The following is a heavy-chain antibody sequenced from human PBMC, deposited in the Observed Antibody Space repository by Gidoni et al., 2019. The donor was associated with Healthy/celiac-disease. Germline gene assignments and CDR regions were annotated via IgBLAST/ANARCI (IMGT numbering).Heavy chain of an antibody. J-gene: IGHJ4*02. V-gene: IGHV3-9*01. Sequence: EVQLVESGVGLVQPGRSLRLSCAASGFTFVDYAMHWVRQAPGKGLEWVSGISWNSGSIGYADSVKGRFTISRDNAKNSLYLQMNSLRAEDTALYYCAKDGTLYCSGGSCSSFDYWGQGTLVTVSS. CDR2: ISWNSGSI. CDR3: AKDGTLYCSGGSCSSFDY. CDR1: GFTFVDYA. D-gene: IGHD2-15*01.